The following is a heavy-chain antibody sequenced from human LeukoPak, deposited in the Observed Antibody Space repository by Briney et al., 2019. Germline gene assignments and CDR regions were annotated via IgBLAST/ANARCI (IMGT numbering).Heavy chain of an antibody. J-gene: IGHJ4*02. V-gene: IGHV3-23*01. Sequence: GGSLRLSCAASGFTFSSYAMTWVRQAPGKGLEWVSGITNGGGSTYYADSVKGRFTTSRDNSRNTLYLQMNSLRAEDTAVYYCAKLHPGYSSSGNFDYWGQGTLVTVSS. CDR3: AKLHPGYSSSGNFDY. CDR1: GFTFSSYA. D-gene: IGHD6-13*01. CDR2: ITNGGGST.